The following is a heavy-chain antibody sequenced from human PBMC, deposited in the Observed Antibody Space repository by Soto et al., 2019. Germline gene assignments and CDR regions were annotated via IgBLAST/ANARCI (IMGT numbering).Heavy chain of an antibody. J-gene: IGHJ4*02. CDR3: AKGITIMDLYDFDY. Sequence: GGSLILSCAASGFTFSSYAMRWVRQAPGKGLEWVSAISGSGGSTYYADSVKGRFTISRDNSKNTLYLQMNSLRAEDTAVYYCAKGITIMDLYDFDYWGQGTLVTVSS. CDR2: ISGSGGST. CDR1: GFTFSSYA. D-gene: IGHD3-10*01. V-gene: IGHV3-23*01.